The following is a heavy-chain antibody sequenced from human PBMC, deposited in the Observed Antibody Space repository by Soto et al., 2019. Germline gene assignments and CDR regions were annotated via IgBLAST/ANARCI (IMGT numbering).Heavy chain of an antibody. D-gene: IGHD3-3*01. CDR3: ASCITIFGVVGLYYYGMDV. CDR1: GGSISSSSYY. J-gene: IGHJ6*02. CDR2: IYYSGST. V-gene: IGHV4-39*01. Sequence: SETLSLTCTVSGGSISSSSYYWGWIRQPPGKRLEWIGSIYYSGSTYYNPSLKSRVTISVDTSKNQFSLKLSSVTAADTAVYYCASCITIFGVVGLYYYGMDVWGQGTTVTVSS.